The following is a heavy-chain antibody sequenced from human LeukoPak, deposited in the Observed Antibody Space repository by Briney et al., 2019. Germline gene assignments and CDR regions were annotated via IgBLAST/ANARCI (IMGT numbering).Heavy chain of an antibody. CDR2: ISAYNGNT. CDR1: GYTFTSYG. D-gene: IGHD2-2*01. J-gene: IGHJ4*02. CDR3: ARDSPTLKWYPFDY. Sequence: ASVKVSCKASGYTFTSYGISWVRQAPGQGLEWMGWISAYNGNTNYAQKLQGSVTMTTDTSTSTAYMELRSLRSDDTAVYYCARDSPTLKWYPFDYWGQGTLVTVSS. V-gene: IGHV1-18*01.